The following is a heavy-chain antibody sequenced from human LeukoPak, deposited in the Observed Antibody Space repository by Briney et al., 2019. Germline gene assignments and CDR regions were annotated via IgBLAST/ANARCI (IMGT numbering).Heavy chain of an antibody. CDR1: GFTFSSYA. CDR2: ISYDGSNK. V-gene: IGHV3-30*04. J-gene: IGHJ5*02. CDR3: ARAGYSSGAGWFDP. D-gene: IGHD6-19*01. Sequence: AGGSLRLSCAASGFTFSSYAMHWVRQAPGKGLEWVAVISYDGSNKYYADSVKGRFTIFRDNSKNTLYLQMNSLRAEDTAVYYCARAGYSSGAGWFDPWGQGTLVTVSS.